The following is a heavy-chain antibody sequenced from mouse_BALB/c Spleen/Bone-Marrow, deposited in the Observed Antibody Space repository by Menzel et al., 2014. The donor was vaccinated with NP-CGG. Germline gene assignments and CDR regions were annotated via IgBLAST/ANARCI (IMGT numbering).Heavy chain of an antibody. CDR3: TRKVYYGNPLDY. CDR1: GYSFTSYW. D-gene: IGHD2-1*01. J-gene: IGHJ2*01. Sequence: EVQLQHSGTVLARPGASVKMSCKASGYSFTSYWMHWVKQRPGQGLEWIGAIYPGNSDTSYDQKFKGKAKLTAVTSATTAYMELSSLTNEDSAVYFCTRKVYYGNPLDYWGQGTTLTVSS. V-gene: IGHV1-5*01. CDR2: IYPGNSDT.